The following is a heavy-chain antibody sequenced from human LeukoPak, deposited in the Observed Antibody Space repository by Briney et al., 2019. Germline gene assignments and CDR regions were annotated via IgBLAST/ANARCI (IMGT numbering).Heavy chain of an antibody. CDR2: IIPIFDTA. J-gene: IGHJ4*02. V-gene: IGHV1-69*13. CDR3: ARSGRGTYYYFDL. CDR1: GGTFSNYA. D-gene: IGHD1-26*01. Sequence: SVKVSCKASGGTFSNYAIGWVRQAPGQGLEWMGGIIPIFDTADYAQKFQGRLTITADESTSTAYMELRSLRSDDTAVYYCARSGRGTYYYFDLWGQGTLVTVSS.